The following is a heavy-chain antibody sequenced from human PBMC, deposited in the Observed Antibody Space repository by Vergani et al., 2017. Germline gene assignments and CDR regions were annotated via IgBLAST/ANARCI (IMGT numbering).Heavy chain of an antibody. CDR2: VHRNGNT. D-gene: IGHD3-10*01. CDR1: GYSVGSGYY. V-gene: IGHV4-38-2*01. CDR3: ARQNPYGSAHVAF. Sequence: QVDLQESGPGLVKSSETLSLNCAVSGYSVGSGYYWGWIRQPPGRGLEWIGCVHRNGNTYYTSSLRSRATVSRDTSKNQFPRRLTSVTAADPAVYYCARQNPYGSAHVAFWGRGALVTVSA. J-gene: IGHJ4*02.